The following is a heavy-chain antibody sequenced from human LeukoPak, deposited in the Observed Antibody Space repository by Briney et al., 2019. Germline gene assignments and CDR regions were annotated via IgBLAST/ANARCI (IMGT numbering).Heavy chain of an antibody. Sequence: SETLSLTCTVSGGSISSYHWSWIRQPAGKGLEWIGRIYTSGSTNYNPSLKSRVTMSVDTSKNQFSLKLSSVTAADTAVYCCARDAYYYGSGSYPFDYWGQGTLVTVSS. V-gene: IGHV4-4*07. J-gene: IGHJ4*02. D-gene: IGHD3-10*01. CDR3: ARDAYYYGSGSYPFDY. CDR2: IYTSGST. CDR1: GGSISSYH.